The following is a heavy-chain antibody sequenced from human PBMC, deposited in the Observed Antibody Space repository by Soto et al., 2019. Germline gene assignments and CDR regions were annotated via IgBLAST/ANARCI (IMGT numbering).Heavy chain of an antibody. V-gene: IGHV3-53*01. Sequence: QRLSCAASGFTVSSNYMSWVRQAPGKGLEWVSVIYSGGSTYYADSVKGRFTISRDNSKNTLYLQMNSLRAEDTAVYYCARERGGGGYDSSGYYYYYGMDVWGQGTTVTVSS. CDR2: IYSGGST. D-gene: IGHD3-22*01. J-gene: IGHJ6*02. CDR1: GFTVSSNY. CDR3: ARERGGGGYDSSGYYYYYGMDV.